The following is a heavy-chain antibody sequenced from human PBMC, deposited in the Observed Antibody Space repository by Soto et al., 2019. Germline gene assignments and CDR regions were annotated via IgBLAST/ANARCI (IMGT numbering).Heavy chain of an antibody. V-gene: IGHV1-69*13. Sequence: GASVKVSCKASGGTFSSYAISWVRQAPGQGLEWMGGIIPIFGTANYAQKFQGRVTITADESTSTAYMELSSLRSEDTAVYYCAREKSGYYYDSSGYPNYYYGMDVWGQGTTVTVSS. CDR3: AREKSGYYYDSSGYPNYYYGMDV. J-gene: IGHJ6*02. CDR2: IIPIFGTA. CDR1: GGTFSSYA. D-gene: IGHD3-22*01.